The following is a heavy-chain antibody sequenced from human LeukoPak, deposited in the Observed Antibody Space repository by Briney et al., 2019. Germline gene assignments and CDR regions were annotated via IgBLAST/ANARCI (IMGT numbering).Heavy chain of an antibody. CDR3: ARVYQGVSLFDGIDY. CDR2: ISTSSSYI. D-gene: IGHD3-10*01. V-gene: IGHV3-21*01. Sequence: PSGTLSLTCAVSGGSITSSNWWTWVRQPPGKGLEWVSSISTSSSYINYADSVKGRFTISRDNAKKSLYLQMNSLRAEDTAVYYCARVYQGVSLFDGIDYWGQGTLVTVSS. CDR1: GGSITSSNW. J-gene: IGHJ4*02.